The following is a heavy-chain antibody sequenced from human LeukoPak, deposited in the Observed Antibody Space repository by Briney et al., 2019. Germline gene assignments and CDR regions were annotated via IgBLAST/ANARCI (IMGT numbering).Heavy chain of an antibody. CDR1: GGSITSFY. V-gene: IGHV4-59*01. CDR3: ARRGRAQGPLSL. CDR2: IYYSGST. J-gene: IGHJ3*01. Sequence: SETLSLTCTVSGGSITSFYWSWIRQPPGKGLEWIGDIYYSGSTNYNPSLKSRVTISVATSKNQFSLNLSSVTAADTAVYYCARRGRAQGPLSLWGQGTMVTVSS. D-gene: IGHD2-15*01.